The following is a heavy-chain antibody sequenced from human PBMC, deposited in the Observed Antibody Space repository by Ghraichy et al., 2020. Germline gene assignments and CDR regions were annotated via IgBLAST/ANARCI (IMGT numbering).Heavy chain of an antibody. V-gene: IGHV4-59*01. D-gene: IGHD3-10*01. CDR1: GGSISSYY. CDR2: IYYSGST. J-gene: IGHJ4*02. CDR3: ARVTYYYGSYYFDY. Sequence: SETLSLTCTVSGGSISSYYWSWIRQPPGKGLEWIGYIYYSGSTNYNPSLKSRVTISVDTSKNQFSLKLSSVTAADTAVYYCARVTYYYGSYYFDYWGQGTLVTVYS.